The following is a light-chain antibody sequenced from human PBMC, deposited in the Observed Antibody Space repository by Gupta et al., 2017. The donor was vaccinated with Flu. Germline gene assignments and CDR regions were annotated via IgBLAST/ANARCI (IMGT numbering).Light chain of an antibody. CDR1: QSVSSY. V-gene: IGKV3-11*01. Sequence: DIVLTQSPATLSLSPGERATLSCRASQSVSSYLAWYQHKPGQAPRLLIYDASNRATGIPARFSGSGSGTDFTLTISSLEPEDFAVYYYQQRNNWPRTFGQRTKLEIK. CDR2: DAS. CDR3: QQRNNWPRT. J-gene: IGKJ2*01.